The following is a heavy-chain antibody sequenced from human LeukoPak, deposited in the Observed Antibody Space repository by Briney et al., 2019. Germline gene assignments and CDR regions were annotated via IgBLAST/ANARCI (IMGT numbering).Heavy chain of an antibody. J-gene: IGHJ4*02. CDR2: IYYSGTT. Sequence: SETLSLTCTVSGDFIGSGSYYYNWIRQHPGKGLEWIGYIYYSGTTYYNPSLKSRVTISIDTSQNQFSLKVNSVTAADTAVYYCARDGVAGADYWGQGTLVTVSS. V-gene: IGHV4-31*03. CDR3: ARDGVAGADY. D-gene: IGHD6-19*01. CDR1: GDFIGSGSYY.